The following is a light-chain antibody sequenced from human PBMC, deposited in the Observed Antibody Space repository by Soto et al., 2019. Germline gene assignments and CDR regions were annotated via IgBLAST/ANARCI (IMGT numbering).Light chain of an antibody. J-gene: IGKJ1*01. CDR2: IAS. CDR3: QQYNSYST. Sequence: DIQMTQSPSSVSASVGDRVTITCRASQDINSWLTWYQQKPGKAPKVLIYIASRLQIGVPSRFSGRGSGTDFSLTISNLQPEDFATYYCQQYNSYSTFGQGTKVDIK. CDR1: QDINSW. V-gene: IGKV1D-16*01.